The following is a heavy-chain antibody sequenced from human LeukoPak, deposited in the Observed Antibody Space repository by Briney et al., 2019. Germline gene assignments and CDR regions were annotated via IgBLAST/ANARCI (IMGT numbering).Heavy chain of an antibody. CDR2: IFYSGSA. Sequence: SETLSLTCTVSGGSLSSGDYYWSWIRQPPGKGLEWIGFIFYSGSAFYNPPLKSRVTISVDTSKNQFFLKLSSVTAADTAVYYCARAPRVLVCSSTSCYTPPFDYWGQGTLVTVSS. J-gene: IGHJ4*02. V-gene: IGHV4-30-4*01. CDR1: GGSLSSGDYY. CDR3: ARAPRVLVCSSTSCYTPPFDY. D-gene: IGHD2-2*02.